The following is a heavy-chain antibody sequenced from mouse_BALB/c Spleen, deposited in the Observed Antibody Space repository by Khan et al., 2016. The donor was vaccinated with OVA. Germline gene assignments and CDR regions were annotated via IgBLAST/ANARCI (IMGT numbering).Heavy chain of an antibody. Sequence: EVELVESGGDLVKPGGSLKLSCAASGFTFSSYSMSWVRQTPDKRLEWVASISSGGDYTYSPDSVKGRFTISRDNAKNTLYLQLSVLKSKDTAMDYCAGLLTGSFAYWGQGTLVTVSA. CDR1: GFTFSSYS. J-gene: IGHJ3*01. CDR3: AGLLTGSFAY. V-gene: IGHV5-6*01. D-gene: IGHD4-1*01. CDR2: ISSGGDYT.